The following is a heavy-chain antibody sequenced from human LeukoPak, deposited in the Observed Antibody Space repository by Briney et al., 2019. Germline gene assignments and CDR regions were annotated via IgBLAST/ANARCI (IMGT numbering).Heavy chain of an antibody. J-gene: IGHJ4*02. V-gene: IGHV1-18*01. D-gene: IGHD3-10*01. Sequence: ASVKVSCKASGYTFTSYGISWVRQAPGQGLEWMGWISAYNGNTNYAQKLQGRVTMTTDTSTSTAYMELRSLRSDDTAVYYCARVKKDMVRGVIGDDYWGQGTLVTVSS. CDR3: ARVKKDMVRGVIGDDY. CDR2: ISAYNGNT. CDR1: GYTFTSYG.